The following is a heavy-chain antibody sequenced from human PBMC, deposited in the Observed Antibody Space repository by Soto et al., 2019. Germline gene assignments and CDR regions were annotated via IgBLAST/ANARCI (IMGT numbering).Heavy chain of an antibody. CDR2: INAGNGNT. CDR3: GRESCSGGSCPLYYGMDV. D-gene: IGHD2-15*01. V-gene: IGHV1-3*01. J-gene: IGHJ6*02. CDR1: GYTFTSYA. Sequence: QVQLVQSGAEVKKPGASVKVSCKASGYTFTSYAMHWVRQAPGQRLEWMGWINAGNGNTKYSQKFQGRVTITRDTSASTAYMELSSLRSEDTAVYYCGRESCSGGSCPLYYGMDVWGQGTTVTVSS.